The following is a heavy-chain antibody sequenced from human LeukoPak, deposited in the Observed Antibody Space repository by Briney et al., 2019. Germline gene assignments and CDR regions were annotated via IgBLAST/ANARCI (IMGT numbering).Heavy chain of an antibody. CDR1: GYTFTSYG. V-gene: IGHV1-18*01. J-gene: IGHJ4*02. CDR3: ARRHPDYGEAFDY. D-gene: IGHD4-17*01. Sequence: ASVNVSRKASGYTFTSYGISWVRQAPGQGLEWMGWISAYNGNTNYAQKLQGRVTTTTDTSTSTAYMELRSLRSDDTAVYYCARRHPDYGEAFDYWGQGTLVTVSS. CDR2: ISAYNGNT.